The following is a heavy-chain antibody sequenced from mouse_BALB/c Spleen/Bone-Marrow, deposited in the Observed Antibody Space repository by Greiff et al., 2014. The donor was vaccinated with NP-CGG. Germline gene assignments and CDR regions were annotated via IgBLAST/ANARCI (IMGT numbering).Heavy chain of an antibody. J-gene: IGHJ2*01. CDR3: SREPSNWGYY. CDR1: GYTFTTYW. CDR2: IYPGEGDT. Sequence: QVQLKESGAELARPGASVKLSCKTSGYTFTTYWMQWVKQRPGQGLEWIGAIYPGEGDTRYTQKFKGKATLTADKSSSTAYMQLSNLTSEDSAVYYCSREPSNWGYYWGQGTTLTVSA. V-gene: IGHV1-87*01.